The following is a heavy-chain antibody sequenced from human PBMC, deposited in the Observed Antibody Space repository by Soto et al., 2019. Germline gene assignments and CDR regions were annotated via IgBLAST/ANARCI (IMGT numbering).Heavy chain of an antibody. J-gene: IGHJ4*02. V-gene: IGHV3-33*01. Sequence: QVQLVESGGGVVQPGRSLRLSCAASGFTFSSYGMHWVRQAPGKGLEWVAVIWYDGSNKYYADSVKGRFTISRDNSKNTLYLQMTSLRAEDTAVYYCARDRGGQQLTPIDYWGQGTLVTVSS. CDR2: IWYDGSNK. D-gene: IGHD6-13*01. CDR3: ARDRGGQQLTPIDY. CDR1: GFTFSSYG.